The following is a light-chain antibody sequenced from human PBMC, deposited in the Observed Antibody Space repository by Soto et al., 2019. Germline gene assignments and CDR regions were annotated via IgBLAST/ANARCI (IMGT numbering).Light chain of an antibody. Sequence: QSVLTQPPSASGTPGQRVSISCSGGSANIGSNAVNWYQQLPGMAPKLLIYSNDQRPSGVPDRISGSKSGTSASLAISGLQSGDEADYFCSAWDADLSGVLFGGGTKLTVL. CDR3: SAWDADLSGVL. CDR1: SANIGSNA. V-gene: IGLV1-44*01. J-gene: IGLJ2*01. CDR2: SND.